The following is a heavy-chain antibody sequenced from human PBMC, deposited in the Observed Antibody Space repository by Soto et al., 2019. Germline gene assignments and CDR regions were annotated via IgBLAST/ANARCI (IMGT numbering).Heavy chain of an antibody. J-gene: IGHJ6*02. CDR3: ARGVRTGFYGMDV. Sequence: QVQLVQSGAEVKKPGSSVKVSCKASGGTLSNYALSWVRQAPGQGLEWVGGIIPISGTSNYAQNFQGRVTITADESTSTAYMDLSSLRTEDTAVYFCARGVRTGFYGMDVWGQGTTVTVSS. CDR1: GGTLSNYA. D-gene: IGHD3-10*01. V-gene: IGHV1-69*01. CDR2: IIPISGTS.